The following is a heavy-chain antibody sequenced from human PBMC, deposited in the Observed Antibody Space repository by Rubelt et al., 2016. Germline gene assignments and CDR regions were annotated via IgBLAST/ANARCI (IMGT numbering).Heavy chain of an antibody. V-gene: IGHV1-3*01. D-gene: IGHD3-10*01. CDR2: INAGNGNT. CDR1: GYTFTSYA. J-gene: IGHJ4*02. CDR3: ARTTVGLWFGELKN. Sequence: QVQLVQSGAEVKKPGASVKVSCKTSGYTFTSYAIHWVRQAPGQRLEWMGWINAGNGNTRYSPEYQGSVTITRDTSASTAYMERSSLRSEDTAVYYCARTTVGLWFGELKNWGQGTLVSVSS.